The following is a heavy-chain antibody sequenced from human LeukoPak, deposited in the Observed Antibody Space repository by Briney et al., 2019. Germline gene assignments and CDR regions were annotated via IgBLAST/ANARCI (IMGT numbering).Heavy chain of an antibody. CDR2: IYYSGST. CDR1: GGSISSYY. V-gene: IGHV4-59*01. CDR3: AREVFMPFGEGFDY. Sequence: PSETLSLTCTVSGGSISSYYWSWIRQPPGKGLEWIGYIYYSGSTNYNPSLKSRVTISVDTSKNQFSLKLSSVTAADTAVYYCAREVFMPFGEGFDYWGQGTLVTVSS. D-gene: IGHD3-10*01. J-gene: IGHJ4*02.